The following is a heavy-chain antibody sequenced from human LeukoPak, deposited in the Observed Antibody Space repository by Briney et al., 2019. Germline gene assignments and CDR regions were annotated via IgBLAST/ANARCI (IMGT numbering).Heavy chain of an antibody. CDR2: IKQDGSVK. V-gene: IGHV3-7*01. J-gene: IGHJ5*02. D-gene: IGHD3-10*01. CDR3: ARDPSGSPVFDP. CDR1: GFTFSSYW. Sequence: GGSLRLSCAASGFTFSSYWMNWGRQAPGKGLEMVANIKQDGSVKNYVDSVKGRFTVSRDNAKNSLFLQMNSLRAEDTAVYYCARDPSGSPVFDPWGQGTLVTVSS.